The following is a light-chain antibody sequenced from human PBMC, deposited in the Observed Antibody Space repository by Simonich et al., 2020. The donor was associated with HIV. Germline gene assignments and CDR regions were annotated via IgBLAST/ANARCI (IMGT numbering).Light chain of an antibody. V-gene: IGKV1-NL1*01. J-gene: IGKJ4*01. CDR1: QCIRSA. CDR3: QQYYSSLIT. CDR2: AEY. Sequence: IQLTQSPSSLSVSVGERVTNTCRTSQCIRSAFACDQKRPGKSPKLLINAEYRFESGVPSRFSGSGSGTEYTLTISSLQPEDFATYYGQQYYSSLITFGGGTKVEIK.